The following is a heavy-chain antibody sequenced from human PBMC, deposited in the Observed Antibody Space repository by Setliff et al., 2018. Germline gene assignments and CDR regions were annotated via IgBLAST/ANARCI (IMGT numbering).Heavy chain of an antibody. CDR2: IIPIFGTA. Sequence: PSVKVSCKASGGTFSIYTISWARQAPGQGLEWMGRIIPIFGTANYAQKFQGRVTITADKSTSTAYMELSSLRSEDTAVYYCAISTIFGVVSPTPDAFDIWGQGTMVTVSS. V-gene: IGHV1-69*08. CDR3: AISTIFGVVSPTPDAFDI. J-gene: IGHJ3*02. D-gene: IGHD3-3*01. CDR1: GGTFSIYT.